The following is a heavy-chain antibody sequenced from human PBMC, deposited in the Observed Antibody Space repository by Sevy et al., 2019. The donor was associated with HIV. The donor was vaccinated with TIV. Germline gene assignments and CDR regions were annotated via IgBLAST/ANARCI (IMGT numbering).Heavy chain of an antibody. CDR2: IIPIFGTT. Sequence: SLKVSCKASGGTFSNYALSWARQAPGQGLEWMGGIIPIFGTTNFAQTFQGRVTITADEFTSTAYMELSSLRSADTAVYYCARTPILVIPGATDLYFDNWGQGTLVTVSS. D-gene: IGHD2-2*01. CDR1: GGTFSNYA. V-gene: IGHV1-69*13. CDR3: ARTPILVIPGATDLYFDN. J-gene: IGHJ4*02.